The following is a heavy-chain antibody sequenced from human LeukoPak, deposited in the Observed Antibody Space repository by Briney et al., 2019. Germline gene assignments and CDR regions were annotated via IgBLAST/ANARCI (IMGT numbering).Heavy chain of an antibody. CDR2: IYNSGST. D-gene: IGHD4-17*01. V-gene: IGHV4-59*08. CDR3: ARHSSVPTPYYFDY. CDR1: GGSISSYY. Sequence: PSETLSLTCTVSGGSISSYYWSWIRQPPGKGLEWIGYIYNSGSTNHNPSLKSRVTISVDTSKNQFSLKLSSVTAADTAVYYCARHSSVPTPYYFDYWGQGTLVTVSS. J-gene: IGHJ4*02.